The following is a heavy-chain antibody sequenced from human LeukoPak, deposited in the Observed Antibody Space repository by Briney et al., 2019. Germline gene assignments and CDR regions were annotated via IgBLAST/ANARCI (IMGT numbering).Heavy chain of an antibody. CDR3: ARDGYYYDSSGYYYHFDY. V-gene: IGHV3-23*01. CDR2: ISGSGGNT. D-gene: IGHD3-22*01. CDR1: GFNFSNYA. Sequence: PGGSLRLSCAASGFNFSNYAMSWVRQAPGKGLEWVSVISGSGGNTYYADSVKGRFTISRGNSKNTVYLQMNSPRAEDTAVYYCARDGYYYDSSGYYYHFDYWGQGTLVTVSS. J-gene: IGHJ4*02.